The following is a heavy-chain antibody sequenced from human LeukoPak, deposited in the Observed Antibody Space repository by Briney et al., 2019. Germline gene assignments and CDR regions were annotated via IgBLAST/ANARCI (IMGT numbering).Heavy chain of an antibody. V-gene: IGHV1-2*02. D-gene: IGHD2-15*01. CDR3: ARDAVVVVAATRADAFDM. CDR2: INPNSGGT. Sequence: ASVKVSCKASGYTFTGYYMHWVRQPPGQGLEWMGCINPNSGGTNYAQKFQGRVTMTRDRSISTAYMEVSRLRSDDTAVYYCARDAVVVVAATRADAFDMWGQETMVTVSS. CDR1: GYTFTGYY. J-gene: IGHJ3*02.